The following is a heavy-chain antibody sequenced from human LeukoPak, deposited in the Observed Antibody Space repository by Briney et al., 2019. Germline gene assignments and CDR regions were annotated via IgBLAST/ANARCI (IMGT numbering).Heavy chain of an antibody. Sequence: ASVKVSCKASGYTFTSYYMHWVRQAPGQGLEWMGIINPSGGSTSYAQKFQGRVTMTRDMSTSTVYMELSSLRSEDTAVYYCARSTPTAMVPLDYYYYMDVWGKGTTVTISS. CDR3: ARSTPTAMVPLDYYYYMDV. CDR2: INPSGGST. J-gene: IGHJ6*03. V-gene: IGHV1-46*01. CDR1: GYTFTSYY. D-gene: IGHD5-18*01.